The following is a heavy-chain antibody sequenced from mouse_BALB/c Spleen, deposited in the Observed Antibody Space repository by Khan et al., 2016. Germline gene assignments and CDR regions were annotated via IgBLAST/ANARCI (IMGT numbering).Heavy chain of an antibody. CDR2: IYPGDGDT. Sequence: QMQLEESGAELARPGASVKLSCKASGYTFTSYWMQWVKQRPGQGLEWIGAIYPGDGDTRYTQKFKGKATLTADKSSSTAYMQLSSLASEDSAVYYCARAFITTVVDYFDYWGQGTTLTVSS. CDR1: GYTFTSYW. D-gene: IGHD1-1*01. J-gene: IGHJ2*01. CDR3: ARAFITTVVDYFDY. V-gene: IGHV1-87*01.